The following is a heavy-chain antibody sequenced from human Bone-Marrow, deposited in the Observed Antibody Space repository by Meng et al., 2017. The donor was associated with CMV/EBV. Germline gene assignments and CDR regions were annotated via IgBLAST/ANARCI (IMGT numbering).Heavy chain of an antibody. Sequence: SETLSLTCAVYGGSFSGYYWSWIRQPPGKGLEWIGEINHSGSTNYNPSLKSRVTISVDTSKNQFSLKLSSVTAADTAVYYCARGEWFGVYFDYWGQGTPVTVSS. J-gene: IGHJ4*02. D-gene: IGHD3-10*01. CDR1: GGSFSGYY. CDR2: INHSGST. CDR3: ARGEWFGVYFDY. V-gene: IGHV4-34*01.